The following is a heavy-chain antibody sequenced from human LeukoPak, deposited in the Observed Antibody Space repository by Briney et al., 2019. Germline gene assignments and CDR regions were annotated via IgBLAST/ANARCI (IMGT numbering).Heavy chain of an antibody. J-gene: IGHJ4*02. CDR2: INSDGSST. CDR1: GFTFSTYW. V-gene: IGHV3-74*01. CDR3: TRGRYYFEY. Sequence: GGSLRLSCAASGFTFSTYWMHWVRQTPGKGLVWVSRINSDGSSTSYADSVKGRFTISRDNAKNTLHLQMNNLRAEDTAVYYCTRGRYYFEYWGQGTLVTVSS. D-gene: IGHD4-17*01.